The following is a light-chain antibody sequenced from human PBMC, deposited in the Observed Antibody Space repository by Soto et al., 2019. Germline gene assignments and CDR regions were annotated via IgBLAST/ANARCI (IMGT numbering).Light chain of an antibody. CDR3: SSYAGSNNWGV. CDR2: EAT. Sequence: QSALTQPPSASGSPGRSVTISCTGTSSDVGGYNYVSWYQQNPGKAPKLMIDEATKRPSCVPDRFSGSKSVNTASLTVSGLQAEDEAEYYCSSYAGSNNWGVFGGGTKL. CDR1: SSDVGGYNY. J-gene: IGLJ2*01. V-gene: IGLV2-8*01.